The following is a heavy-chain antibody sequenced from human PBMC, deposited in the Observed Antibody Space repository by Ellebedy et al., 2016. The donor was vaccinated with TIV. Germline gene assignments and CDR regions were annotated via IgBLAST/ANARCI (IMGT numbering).Heavy chain of an antibody. Sequence: AASVKVSCRASGGTFSSYAFNWVRQAPGQGLEWMGRIIPFLSLINYAQKFQGRVTITADKSTSTAYMEVSSLISDDTAVYYCASGRGGDYYYNMDVWGQGTTVTVSS. J-gene: IGHJ6*02. D-gene: IGHD1-1*01. CDR2: IIPFLSLI. CDR1: GGTFSSYA. CDR3: ASGRGGDYYYNMDV. V-gene: IGHV1-69*04.